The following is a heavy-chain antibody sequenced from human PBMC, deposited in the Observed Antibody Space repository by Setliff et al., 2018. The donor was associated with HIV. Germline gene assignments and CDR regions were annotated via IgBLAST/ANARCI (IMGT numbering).Heavy chain of an antibody. CDR2: IYHSGST. CDR3: ARCLPYSNLPHTEYGMDV. J-gene: IGHJ6*01. CDR1: GYSISSGYY. D-gene: IGHD4-4*01. Sequence: SETLSLTCAVSGYSISSGYYWGWIRQSPGKGLEWIGSIYHSGSTYYNLSLKSRVTISVDTSKNQFSLKLSSVTAADTAVYYCARCLPYSNLPHTEYGMDVWG. V-gene: IGHV4-38-2*01.